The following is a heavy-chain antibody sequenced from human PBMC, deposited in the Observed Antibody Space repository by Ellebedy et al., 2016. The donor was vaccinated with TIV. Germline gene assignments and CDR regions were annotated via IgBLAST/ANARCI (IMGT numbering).Heavy chain of an antibody. CDR1: GFTFSSYA. V-gene: IGHV3-23*01. CDR3: ALVVTAIDAFDY. Sequence: GESLKISXAASGFTFSSYAMSWVRQAPGKGLEWVSAISGSGGSTYYADSVKGRFTISRDNSKNTLYLQMNSLRAEDTAVYYCALVVTAIDAFDYWGQGTLVTVSS. J-gene: IGHJ4*02. D-gene: IGHD2-21*02. CDR2: ISGSGGST.